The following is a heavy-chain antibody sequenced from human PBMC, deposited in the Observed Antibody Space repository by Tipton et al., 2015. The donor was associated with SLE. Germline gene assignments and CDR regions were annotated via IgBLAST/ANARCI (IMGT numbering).Heavy chain of an antibody. V-gene: IGHV3-23*03. Sequence: SLRLSCAASGFTLSSYSMSWVRQAPGKGLEWVSVIYSDGSKNFADSMMGRFIVSRDKSRNTVDLQMNSLRADDTAVYYCARGFYGMDVWGQGTTVTVSS. D-gene: IGHD3-10*01. CDR3: ARGFYGMDV. CDR1: GFTLSSYS. J-gene: IGHJ6*02. CDR2: IYSDGSK.